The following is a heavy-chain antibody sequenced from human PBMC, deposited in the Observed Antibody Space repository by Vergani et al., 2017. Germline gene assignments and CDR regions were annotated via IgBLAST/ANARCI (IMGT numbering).Heavy chain of an antibody. CDR2: ISGNNDDV. J-gene: IGHJ6*02. V-gene: IGHV3-21*02. Sequence: EVQLVESGGDLVQPGRSLRLTCTASGFTFSHYSMNWVRQAPGKGLEWVSSISGNNDDVYYADSVKGRFTISRDNAKNSLYLDMSSLRAEDTAVYYCARDRGGRGSSYYYGMDVWGQGTTVTVSS. CDR3: ARDRGGRGSSYYYGMDV. D-gene: IGHD2-15*01. CDR1: GFTFSHYS.